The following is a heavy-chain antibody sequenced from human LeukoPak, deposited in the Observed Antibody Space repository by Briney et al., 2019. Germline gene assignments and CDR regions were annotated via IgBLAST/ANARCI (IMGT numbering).Heavy chain of an antibody. CDR3: ARDTRITMVRGVTSWGMDV. CDR2: ISYDGSNK. D-gene: IGHD3-10*01. V-gene: IGHV3-30-3*01. J-gene: IGHJ6*02. Sequence: RSGGSLRLSCAASGFTFSSCAMHWVRQPPGKGVEWVAVISYDGSNKYYADSVKGRFTISRDNSKNTLYLQMNSLRAEDTAVYYCARDTRITMVRGVTSWGMDVWGQGTTVTVSS. CDR1: GFTFSSCA.